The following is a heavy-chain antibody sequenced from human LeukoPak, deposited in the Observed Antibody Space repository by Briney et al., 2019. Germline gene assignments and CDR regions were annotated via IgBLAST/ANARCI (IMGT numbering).Heavy chain of an antibody. CDR1: GYTLTELS. D-gene: IGHD3-10*01. J-gene: IGHJ4*02. CDR3: ATDPITMVRGVIRDY. CDR2: FDPEDGET. Sequence: ASVKVSCKVSGYTLTELSMRWVRQAPGKGLEWMGGFDPEDGETIYAQKFQGRVTMTEDTSTDTAYMELSSLRSEDTAVYYCATDPITMVRGVIRDYWGQGTLVTVSS. V-gene: IGHV1-24*01.